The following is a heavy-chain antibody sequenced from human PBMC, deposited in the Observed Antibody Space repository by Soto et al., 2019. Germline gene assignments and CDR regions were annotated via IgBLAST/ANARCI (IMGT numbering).Heavy chain of an antibody. CDR1: GFTFSDYA. CDR2: TSSSGGAT. Sequence: GGSLRLSCAASGFTFSDYAMTWVRQGPGKGLEWISSTSSSGGATYYADSVKDRFTISRDNSKNTVYLQMNSLKAEDTAVNYCTIGRSRGYSGTPRCYEFWSQGALV. CDR3: TIGRSRGYSGTPRCYEF. V-gene: IGHV3-23*01. D-gene: IGHD5-18*01. J-gene: IGHJ4*02.